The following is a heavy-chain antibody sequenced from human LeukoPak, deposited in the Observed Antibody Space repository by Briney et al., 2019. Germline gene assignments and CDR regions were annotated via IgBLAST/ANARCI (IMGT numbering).Heavy chain of an antibody. CDR1: GFTFSSYA. V-gene: IGHV3-23*01. CDR3: AKDLISYDSSGYYNY. D-gene: IGHD3-22*01. J-gene: IGHJ4*02. CDR2: ISGSGGST. Sequence: GGSLRLYCAASGFTFSSYAMSWVRQAPGKGLEWVSAISGSGGSTYYADSVKGRFTISRDNSKNTLYLQMNSLRAEDTAVYYCAKDLISYDSSGYYNYWGQGTLVTVSS.